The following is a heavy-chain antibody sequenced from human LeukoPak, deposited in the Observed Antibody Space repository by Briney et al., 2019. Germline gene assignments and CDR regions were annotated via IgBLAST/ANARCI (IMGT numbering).Heavy chain of an antibody. V-gene: IGHV3-30*18. D-gene: IGHD3-10*01. CDR3: SNSGFDY. J-gene: IGHJ4*02. Sequence: GSLRLSCAASGFTFSSYGMHWVRQAPGKGLEWVAVISYDGSNKHYADSVKGRFTISRDNSKNTLYLQMNSLRAEDTAVYYCSNSGFDYWGQGTLVTVSS. CDR2: ISYDGSNK. CDR1: GFTFSSYG.